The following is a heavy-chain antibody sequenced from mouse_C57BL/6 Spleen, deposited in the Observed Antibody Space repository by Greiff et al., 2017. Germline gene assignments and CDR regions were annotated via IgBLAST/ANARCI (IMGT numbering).Heavy chain of an antibody. Sequence: VQLQQSGAELVRPGSSVKLSCKASGYTFTSYWMHWVKQRPIQGLEWIGNIDPSDSETHYNQKFKDKATLTVDKSSSTAYMQLSSLTSEDSAVYYCARRGGYYGGYFDVWGTGTTVTVSS. D-gene: IGHD1-1*01. CDR1: GYTFTSYW. V-gene: IGHV1-52*01. CDR2: IDPSDSET. CDR3: ARRGGYYGGYFDV. J-gene: IGHJ1*03.